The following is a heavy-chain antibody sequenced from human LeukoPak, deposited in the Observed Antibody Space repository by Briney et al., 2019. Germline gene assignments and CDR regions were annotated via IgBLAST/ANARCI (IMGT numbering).Heavy chain of an antibody. Sequence: SATLYVTCTVSGGSISSYSRSWMRQPPGKGLEWIGSIYSSGSTNYNPYLKSRVTISVDTPKNQFSLKLSSVTAVDPAVYYCARGTVPYYYYYGMDVWGQGTTVTVSS. CDR1: GGSISSYS. CDR2: IYSSGST. V-gene: IGHV4-59*01. D-gene: IGHD4-17*01. J-gene: IGHJ6*02. CDR3: ARGTVPYYYYYGMDV.